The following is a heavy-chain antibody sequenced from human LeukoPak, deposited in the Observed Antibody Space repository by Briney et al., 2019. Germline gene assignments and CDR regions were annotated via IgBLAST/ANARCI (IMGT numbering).Heavy chain of an antibody. CDR3: ARGHNWGSPPPDY. Sequence: PSETLSLTCTVSGGSISSYYWSWIRQPPGKGLGWIGYIYYSGSTNYNPSLKSRVTISVDTSKNQFSLKLSSVTAADTAVYYCARGHNWGSPPPDYWGQGTLVTVSS. V-gene: IGHV4-59*01. CDR2: IYYSGST. D-gene: IGHD7-27*01. CDR1: GGSISSYY. J-gene: IGHJ4*02.